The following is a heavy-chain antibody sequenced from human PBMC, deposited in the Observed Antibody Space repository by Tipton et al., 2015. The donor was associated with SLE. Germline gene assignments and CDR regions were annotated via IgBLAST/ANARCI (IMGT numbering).Heavy chain of an antibody. V-gene: IGHV3-33*08. CDR3: ATDLSGWPDAFDI. D-gene: IGHD6-19*01. Sequence: QLVQSGGGLVQPGGSLRLSCAASGFTFSSFQMNWVRQAPGKGLEWVAVIWYDGSNKYYADSVKGRFTISRDNSKNTLYLQMNSLRAEDTAVYYCATDLSGWPDAFDIWGQGTMVTVSS. CDR2: IWYDGSNK. CDR1: GFTFSSFQ. J-gene: IGHJ3*02.